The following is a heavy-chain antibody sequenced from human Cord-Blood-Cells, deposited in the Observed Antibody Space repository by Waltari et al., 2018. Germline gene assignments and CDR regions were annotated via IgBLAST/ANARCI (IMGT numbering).Heavy chain of an antibody. CDR3: ATVSAIVNWNNWFDP. Sequence: QVQLVQSGAEVKKPGASVKVSCTVSGYTLTELSMPWVRQAPGKGLEWMGGFDPEDGETIYAQKFQGRVTMTEDTSTDTAYMELSSLRSEDTAVYYCATVSAIVNWNNWFDPWGQGTLVTVSS. CDR2: FDPEDGET. D-gene: IGHD1-20*01. V-gene: IGHV1-24*01. CDR1: GYTLTELS. J-gene: IGHJ5*02.